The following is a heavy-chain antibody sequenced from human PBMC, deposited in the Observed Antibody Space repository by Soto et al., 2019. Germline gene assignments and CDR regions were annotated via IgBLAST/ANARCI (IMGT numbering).Heavy chain of an antibody. V-gene: IGHV1-2*04. Sequence: GASVNVSCKASGYTFTGYYMHWVRQAPGQGLEWMGWINPNSGGTNYAQKFQGWVTMTRDTSISTAYMELSRLRSDDTAVYYCARAGGAAAGHYFDYWGQGTLVTVSS. D-gene: IGHD6-13*01. CDR3: ARAGGAAAGHYFDY. J-gene: IGHJ4*02. CDR2: INPNSGGT. CDR1: GYTFTGYY.